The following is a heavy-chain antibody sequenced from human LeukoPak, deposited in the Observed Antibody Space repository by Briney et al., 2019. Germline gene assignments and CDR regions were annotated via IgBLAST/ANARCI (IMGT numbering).Heavy chain of an antibody. CDR1: GFTFSSYW. Sequence: GGSLRLSCAASGFTFSSYWVSWVRQAPGKGLEWVANIKQDGGEKYYVDSVKGRFTISRDNAKNSLYLQMNSLRAEDTAVYYCARDYYDSSGYYHVGYFDYWGQGTLVTVSS. CDR2: IKQDGGEK. CDR3: ARDYYDSSGYYHVGYFDY. J-gene: IGHJ4*02. D-gene: IGHD3-22*01. V-gene: IGHV3-7*01.